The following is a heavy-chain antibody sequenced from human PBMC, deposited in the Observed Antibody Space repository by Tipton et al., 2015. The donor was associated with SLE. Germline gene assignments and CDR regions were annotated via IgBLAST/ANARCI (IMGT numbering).Heavy chain of an antibody. V-gene: IGHV4-59*01. J-gene: IGHJ4*02. Sequence: TLSLTCAVYGGSFSGYYWSWIRQPPGKGLEWIGYIYYSGSTNYNPSLKSRVTISVDTSKNQFSLKLSSVTAADTAVYYCARREVELVPLGFDYWGQGTLVTVSS. D-gene: IGHD1-1*01. CDR3: ARREVELVPLGFDY. CDR1: GGSFSGYY. CDR2: IYYSGST.